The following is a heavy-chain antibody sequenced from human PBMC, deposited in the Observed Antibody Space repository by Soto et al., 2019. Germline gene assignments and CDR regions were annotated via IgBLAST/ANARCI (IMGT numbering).Heavy chain of an antibody. J-gene: IGHJ5*02. Sequence: QLQLQESGPGLVKPSETLSLTCSVSGGSISSSSYFWGWIRQPPGKGLEWIGSIYYSGSTYYNPSXKXXVTVSVDTSKNQFSLKLRSVTAADTAVYYCARHPSAFWFDPWGQGTLVTVSS. CDR1: GGSISSSSYF. V-gene: IGHV4-39*01. D-gene: IGHD6-19*01. CDR3: ARHPSAFWFDP. CDR2: IYYSGST.